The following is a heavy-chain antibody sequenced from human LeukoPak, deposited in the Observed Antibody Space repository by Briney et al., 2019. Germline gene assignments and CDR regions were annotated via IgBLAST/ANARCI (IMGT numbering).Heavy chain of an antibody. J-gene: IGHJ6*03. V-gene: IGHV1-2*06. CDR3: ARGDYDILTGPTTTGYYYMDV. D-gene: IGHD3-9*01. CDR1: GYTFTGYY. CDR2: INPNSGGT. Sequence: GASVKVSCKASGYTFTGYYMHWVRRAPGQGLEWMGRINPNSGGTNYAQKFQGRVTMTRDTSISTAYMELSRLRSDDTAVYYCARGDYDILTGPTTTGYYYMDVWGKGTTVTVSS.